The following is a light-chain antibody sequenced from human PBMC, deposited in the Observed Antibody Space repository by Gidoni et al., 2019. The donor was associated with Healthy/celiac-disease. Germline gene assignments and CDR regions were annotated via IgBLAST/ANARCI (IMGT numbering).Light chain of an antibody. CDR1: SSNIGNNA. Sequence: QRVTISCSGSSSNIGNNAVNWYQQLPGNAPKLLIYYDDLLPSGVSDRFSGSKSGTSASLAISGLQSEDEADYYCAAWDDSLNGVVFGGGTKLTVL. J-gene: IGLJ2*01. V-gene: IGLV1-36*01. CDR3: AAWDDSLNGVV. CDR2: YDD.